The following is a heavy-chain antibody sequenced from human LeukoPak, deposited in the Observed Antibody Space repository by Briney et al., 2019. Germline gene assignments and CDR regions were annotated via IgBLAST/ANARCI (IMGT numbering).Heavy chain of an antibody. Sequence: ASVKVSCKASGYTFTSYGISWVRQAPGQGLEWMGWISAYNGNTNYAQKLQGRVTMTTDTSTSTAYMELRSLRSDDTAVYYCARVSVYCSGGSCYSPYGMDVWGQGTTVTVSS. CDR1: GYTFTSYG. D-gene: IGHD2-15*01. CDR3: ARVSVYCSGGSCYSPYGMDV. J-gene: IGHJ6*02. V-gene: IGHV1-18*01. CDR2: ISAYNGNT.